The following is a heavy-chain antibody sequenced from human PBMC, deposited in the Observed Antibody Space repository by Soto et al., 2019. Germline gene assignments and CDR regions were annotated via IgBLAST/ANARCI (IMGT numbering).Heavy chain of an antibody. CDR1: XFMFSAYA. V-gene: IGHV3-30-3*01. J-gene: IGHJ4*01. CDR2: MSYDGTNT. Sequence: SLRLSCTASXFMFSAYAMLWVRQAPGKGLEWVAAMSYDGTNTYYADSLKGRFTISRDNSKNTLFLQMSSLTADDSAVYYCARDPSPYTSGWYGIDFWGLGTLVTVSS. D-gene: IGHD6-19*01. CDR3: ARDPSPYTSGWYGIDF.